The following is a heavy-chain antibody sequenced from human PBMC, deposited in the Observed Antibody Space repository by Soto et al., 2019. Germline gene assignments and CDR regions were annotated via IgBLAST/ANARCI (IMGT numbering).Heavy chain of an antibody. CDR1: GDSVSSNSAA. J-gene: IGHJ5*02. CDR3: ARTPHPGDFGVVVIDP. CDR2: TYYRSKWYN. Sequence: SQTLSLTCAISGDSVSSNSAAWNWIRQSPSRGLGWLGRTYYRSKWYNDYAVSVKSRITINPDTSKNQFSLQLNSVTPEDTAVYYCARTPHPGDFGVVVIDPWGQGTLVTVSS. D-gene: IGHD3-3*01. V-gene: IGHV6-1*01.